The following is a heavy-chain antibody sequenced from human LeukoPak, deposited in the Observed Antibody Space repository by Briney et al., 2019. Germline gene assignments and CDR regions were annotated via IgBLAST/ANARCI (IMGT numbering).Heavy chain of an antibody. J-gene: IGHJ5*02. V-gene: IGHV3-21*01. CDR3: ARDPYCSGGSCYENP. Sequence: GGSLRLSCAASGFTFDDYTMHWVRQAPGKGLEWVSSISSSSSYIYYADSVKGRFTISRDNAKNSLYLQMNSLRAEDTAVYYCARDPYCSGGSCYENPWGQGTLVTVSS. CDR2: ISSSSSYI. D-gene: IGHD2-15*01. CDR1: GFTFDDYT.